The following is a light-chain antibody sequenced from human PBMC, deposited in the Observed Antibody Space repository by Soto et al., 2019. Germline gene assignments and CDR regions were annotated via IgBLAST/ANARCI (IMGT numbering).Light chain of an antibody. V-gene: IGLV2-14*01. CDR1: SSDVGGYNY. CDR3: GSYTSSSTLV. Sequence: QSALTQPASVSGSPGQSITISCTGTSSDVGGYNYVSWYQQHPGKAPKLMIYDVSNRPSGVSNRFSGSKSGNTASLTISGLRDEDEADYYCGSYTSSSTLVFRGGTKLTVL. CDR2: DVS. J-gene: IGLJ3*02.